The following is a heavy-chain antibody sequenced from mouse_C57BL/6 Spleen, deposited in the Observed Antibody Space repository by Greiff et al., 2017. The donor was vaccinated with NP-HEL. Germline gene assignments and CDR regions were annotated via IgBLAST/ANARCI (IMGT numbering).Heavy chain of an antibody. CDR1: GYSITSGYY. CDR2: ISYDGSN. J-gene: IGHJ1*03. CDR3: ARDFDV. V-gene: IGHV3-6*01. Sequence: EVQLQQSGPGLVKPSQSLSLTCSVTGYSITSGYYWNWIRQFPGNKLEWMGYISYDGSNNYNPSLKNRISITRDTSKNQFFLKLKSVTTEDTATYYCARDFDVWGTGTTVTVSS.